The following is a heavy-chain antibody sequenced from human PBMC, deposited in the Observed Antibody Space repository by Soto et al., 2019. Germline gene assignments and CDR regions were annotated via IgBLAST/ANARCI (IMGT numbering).Heavy chain of an antibody. CDR2: SRNKANSYTT. Sequence: GGSLRLSCAASGFTFSDHYMDWVRQAPGKGLEWVGRSRNKANSYTTEYAASVRGRFTISRDDSKNSLYLQMNSLKTEDTAVYYCARDLGSWGEGTLVTVSS. J-gene: IGHJ5*02. CDR3: ARDLGS. V-gene: IGHV3-72*01. CDR1: GFTFSDHY.